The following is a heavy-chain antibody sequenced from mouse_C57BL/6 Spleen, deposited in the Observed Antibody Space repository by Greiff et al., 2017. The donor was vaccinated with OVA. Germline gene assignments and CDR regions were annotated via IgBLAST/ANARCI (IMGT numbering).Heavy chain of an antibody. CDR2: ISDGGSYT. CDR3: ARDRGDYYGSSDY. J-gene: IGHJ2*01. V-gene: IGHV5-4*01. Sequence: EVQVVESGGGLVKPGGSLKLSCAASGFTFSSYAMSWVRQTPEKRLEWVATISDGGSYTYYPDNVKGRFTISRDNAKNNLYLQMSHLKSEDTAMYYCARDRGDYYGSSDYWGQGTTLTVSS. D-gene: IGHD1-1*01. CDR1: GFTFSSYA.